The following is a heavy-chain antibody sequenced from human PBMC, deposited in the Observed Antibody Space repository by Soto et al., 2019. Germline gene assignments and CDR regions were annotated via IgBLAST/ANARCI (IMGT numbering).Heavy chain of an antibody. CDR3: VRGDNWNDEASDY. CDR2: IWSDGNNR. Sequence: QVQLVESGGGVVQPGRSLRLSCAASGFMFSTHGMHWVRQAPGKGLEWVAVIWSDGNNRYYADSVKGRFTISRDNSKNTLYLQMNSLRAEDTAVYYCVRGDNWNDEASDYWGQGTLVTVSS. V-gene: IGHV3-33*01. CDR1: GFMFSTHG. D-gene: IGHD1-1*01. J-gene: IGHJ4*02.